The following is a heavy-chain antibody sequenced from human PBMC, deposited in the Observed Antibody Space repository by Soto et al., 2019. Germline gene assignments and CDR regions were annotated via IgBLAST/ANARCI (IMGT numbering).Heavy chain of an antibody. CDR3: ARAGYSQPRAWGYFDL. D-gene: IGHD5-18*01. V-gene: IGHV3-74*01. J-gene: IGHJ2*01. CDR2: SSSDGSST. CDR1: GFTLSSDW. Sequence: GGSLRLSCAASGFTLSSDWMHWVRQAPGKGLVWVSRSSSDGSSTSYADSVKGRFTISRDNAKNTLYLQMNSLRIEDTAVYYCARAGYSQPRAWGYFDLWGRGTLVTVSS.